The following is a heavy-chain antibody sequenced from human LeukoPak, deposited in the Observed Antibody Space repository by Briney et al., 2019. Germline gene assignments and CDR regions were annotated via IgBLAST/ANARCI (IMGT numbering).Heavy chain of an antibody. J-gene: IGHJ4*02. CDR1: GFTVRDGY. CDR3: ARDKQQLVFDY. V-gene: IGHV3-69-1*01. D-gene: IGHD6-13*01. Sequence: PGGSLRLSCAASGFTVRDGYMSWVRQAPGKRLEWLAFIYVSGTTFYAASVKGRFTISRDNAKNSLYLQMNSLRAEDTAVYYCARDKQQLVFDYWGQGTLVTVSS. CDR2: IYVSGTT.